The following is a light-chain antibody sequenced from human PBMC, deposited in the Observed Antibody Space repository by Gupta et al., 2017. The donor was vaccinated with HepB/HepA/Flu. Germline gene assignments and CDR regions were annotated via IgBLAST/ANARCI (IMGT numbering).Light chain of an antibody. Sequence: EIVMTKSPATLSVSPGERATLSCRASQSISSNLAWYQQKPGQAPRLLIYAASTRATGIPARFSGSESGTEFTLTISSLQSEDFAVYYCQQYNNMITFGPGTKVDIK. J-gene: IGKJ3*01. CDR3: QQYNNMIT. CDR2: AAS. CDR1: QSISSN. V-gene: IGKV3-15*01.